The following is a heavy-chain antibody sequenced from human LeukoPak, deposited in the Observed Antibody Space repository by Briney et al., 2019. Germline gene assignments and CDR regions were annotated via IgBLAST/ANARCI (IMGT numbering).Heavy chain of an antibody. J-gene: IGHJ4*02. CDR1: GGTFSSYA. D-gene: IGHD6-19*01. V-gene: IGHV1-69*04. Sequence: SVKVSCKASGGTFSSYAISWVRQAPGQGLEWMGRIIPILGIANYAQKFQGRVTITADKSTSTAYMELSSLRSEDTAVYYCARVPSAKIKEDVSRGWDGGQGTLDTVSS. CDR3: ARVPSAKIKEDVSRGWD. CDR2: IIPILGIA.